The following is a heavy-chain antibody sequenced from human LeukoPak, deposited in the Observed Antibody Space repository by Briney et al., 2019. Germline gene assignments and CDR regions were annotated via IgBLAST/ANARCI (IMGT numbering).Heavy chain of an antibody. CDR1: GFTFSNYW. Sequence: GGSLRLSCAASGFTFSNYWMNWVRQAPGKGLEWVANIRQDASEKHYVDSVKGRFTISRDNAKNSLYLQMNSLRAEDTAVYYCARIGNYYDSSGYYLEGAFDLWGQGTMVTVSS. CDR2: IRQDASEK. CDR3: ARIGNYYDSSGYYLEGAFDL. V-gene: IGHV3-7*01. D-gene: IGHD3-22*01. J-gene: IGHJ3*01.